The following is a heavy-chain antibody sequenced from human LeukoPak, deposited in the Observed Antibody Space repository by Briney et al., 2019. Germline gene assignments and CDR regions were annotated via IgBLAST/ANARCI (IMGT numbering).Heavy chain of an antibody. Sequence: SETLSLTCAVYGGSFSGYYWSWIRQPPGKGLEWIGEINHSGSTNYNPSLQSRVSISIDTSKKHFSLNLRSVTAVDTAVYYYARWGHFDTSGYFVVDYWGQGTLVTVSS. CDR3: ARWGHFDTSGYFVVDY. V-gene: IGHV4-34*01. CDR2: INHSGST. D-gene: IGHD3-22*01. CDR1: GGSFSGYY. J-gene: IGHJ4*02.